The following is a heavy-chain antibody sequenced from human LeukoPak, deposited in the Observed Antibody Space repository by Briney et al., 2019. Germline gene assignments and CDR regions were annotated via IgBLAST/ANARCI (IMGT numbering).Heavy chain of an antibody. Sequence: SPGKVSCKTAGYTLTTYYMHRVRESPGHRRRWWGIINPSGTSTRYAQTFQGRVTMTRDTFTSTDFMELSSLRPEDAAVYFCARHELGGTSPFDYWGQGKLVTVSS. D-gene: IGHD4-23*01. CDR3: ARHELGGTSPFDY. CDR1: GYTLTTYY. CDR2: INPSGTST. J-gene: IGHJ4*02. V-gene: IGHV1-46*01.